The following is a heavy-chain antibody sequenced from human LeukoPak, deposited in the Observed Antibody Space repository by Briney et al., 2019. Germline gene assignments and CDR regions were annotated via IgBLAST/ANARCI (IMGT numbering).Heavy chain of an antibody. CDR3: ARGGSSSYYL. Sequence: PGGSLRLSCAASGFIFNSYWMSWVRQAPGKGLEWVANIKQDGSENYYVDSVKGRFTISRDNAKNSLYLQMNSLRAEDTAVYYCARGGSSSYYLWGQGTRVIVSS. V-gene: IGHV3-7*05. J-gene: IGHJ4*02. CDR1: GFIFNSYW. CDR2: IKQDGSEN. D-gene: IGHD6-13*01.